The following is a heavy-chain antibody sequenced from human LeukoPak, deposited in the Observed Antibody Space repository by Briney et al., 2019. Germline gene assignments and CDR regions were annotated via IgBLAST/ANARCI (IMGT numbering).Heavy chain of an antibody. J-gene: IGHJ2*01. CDR1: GNSFTHYY. V-gene: IGHV1-2*02. D-gene: IGHD4-17*01. CDR2: IDPNSGGT. Sequence: ASVKVSCKXPGNSFTHYYLHWVRQAPGQGLEWVGWIDPNSGGTTYSQKFQGRVTMTRDTSISTACMELSSLKSDDTAIYYCARPTVTAGWYFDLWGRGTLVTVSS. CDR3: ARPTVTAGWYFDL.